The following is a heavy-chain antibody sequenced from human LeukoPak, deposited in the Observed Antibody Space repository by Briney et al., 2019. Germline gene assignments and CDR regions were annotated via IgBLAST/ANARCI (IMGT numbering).Heavy chain of an antibody. J-gene: IGHJ4*02. V-gene: IGHV3-73*01. CDR1: GFTFSGSA. Sequence: PGGSLRLSCAASGFTFSGSAMHWVRQASGKGLEWVGRIRSKANSYATAYAASVKGRFTISRDNSKNTLYLQMNSLRAEDTAVYYCAKAGAVVVVAAKYFDYWGQGTLVTVSS. CDR3: AKAGAVVVVAAKYFDY. CDR2: IRSKANSYAT. D-gene: IGHD2-15*01.